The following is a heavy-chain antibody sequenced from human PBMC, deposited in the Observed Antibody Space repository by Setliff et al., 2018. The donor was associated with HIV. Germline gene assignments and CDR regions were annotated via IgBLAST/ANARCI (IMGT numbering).Heavy chain of an antibody. CDR1: GYTFTNYR. CDR3: ARPAGTTLDHHFDY. D-gene: IGHD1-1*01. J-gene: IGHJ4*02. V-gene: IGHV5-51*01. CDR2: IYPGDSDT. Sequence: GESLKISCKGPGYTFTNYRIAWVRQMPGKGLEWMGIIYPGDSDTRYSPSFQGQVTISADKSISTAYLKWSSLKASDTAIYYCARPAGTTLDHHFDYWGQGTLVTVSS.